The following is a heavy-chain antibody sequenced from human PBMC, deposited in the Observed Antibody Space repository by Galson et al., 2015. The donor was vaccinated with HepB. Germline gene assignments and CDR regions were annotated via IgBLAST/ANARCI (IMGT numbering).Heavy chain of an antibody. V-gene: IGHV1-18*01. J-gene: IGHJ6*02. D-gene: IGHD5-12*01. CDR1: GYTFTNYG. CDR3: ARGRRSLVLPGGYAVNIHYSGLDV. Sequence: SVKVSCKASGYTFTNYGISWVRQAPGQGLEWLGWISAYNGNTNYAQKFQGRVTMTTDTSTTTASMVLRSLGSDDTAVYYCARGRRSLVLPGGYAVNIHYSGLDVWGQGTTVTVTS. CDR2: ISAYNGNT.